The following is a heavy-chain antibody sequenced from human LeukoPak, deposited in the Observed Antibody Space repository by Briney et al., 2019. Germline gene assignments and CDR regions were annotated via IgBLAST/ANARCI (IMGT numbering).Heavy chain of an antibody. V-gene: IGHV1-2*02. CDR1: GYIFTDYY. D-gene: IGHD6-19*01. J-gene: IGHJ5*02. CDR3: ARGCSSVSGRWFDP. Sequence: ASVKVSCKASGYIFTDYYMHWVRQAPGQGGEWMGWINPNNGDTNYAQKFQGRVAMTRDTSISTAYMELSRLRSDDTAMYYCARGCSSVSGRWFDPWGQGTLVTVSS. CDR2: INPNNGDT.